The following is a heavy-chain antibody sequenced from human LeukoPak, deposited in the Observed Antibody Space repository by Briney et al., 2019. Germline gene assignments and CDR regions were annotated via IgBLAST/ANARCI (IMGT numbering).Heavy chain of an antibody. J-gene: IGHJ4*02. CDR2: FYYSGST. Sequence: SETLSLTCTVPGGSISSSSYYWSWIRQPPGKGLEWIGYFYYSGSTNYSPSLKSRVTISIDTSKNQFSLKLNSVTAADTAVYYCARGSSWSYYFDYWGQGTLVTVSS. D-gene: IGHD6-13*01. CDR3: ARGSSWSYYFDY. CDR1: GGSISSSSYY. V-gene: IGHV4-61*01.